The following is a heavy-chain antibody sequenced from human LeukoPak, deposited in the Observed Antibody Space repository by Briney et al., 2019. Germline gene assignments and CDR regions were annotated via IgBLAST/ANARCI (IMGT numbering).Heavy chain of an antibody. V-gene: IGHV1-2*02. CDR2: INPTSGGT. Sequence: ASVKVSCKASGYTFIGYYLHWVRQAHGQGLEWMGWINPTSGGTNYAQKFQDRVTMTRDTSINTAYMELSRLTSDDTAVYYCARLVGLSTTASYWGQGTLVIVSS. D-gene: IGHD5/OR15-5a*01. CDR1: GYTFIGYY. CDR3: ARLVGLSTTASY. J-gene: IGHJ4*02.